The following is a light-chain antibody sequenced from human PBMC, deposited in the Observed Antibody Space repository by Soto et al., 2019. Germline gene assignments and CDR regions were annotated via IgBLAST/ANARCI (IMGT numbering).Light chain of an antibody. Sequence: EIVLTQSPATLSLSPXEXXTLSCRASQSVSSYLAWYQQKPGQAPRLLIYDASNRATGIPARFSGSGSGTDFTLTISSLEPEDFAVYYCQQRSNWPRTFGQGTKVEIK. CDR3: QQRSNWPRT. V-gene: IGKV3-11*01. CDR1: QSVSSY. CDR2: DAS. J-gene: IGKJ1*01.